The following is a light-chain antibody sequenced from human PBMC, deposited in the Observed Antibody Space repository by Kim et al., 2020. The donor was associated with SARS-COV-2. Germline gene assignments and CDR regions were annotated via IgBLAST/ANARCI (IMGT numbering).Light chain of an antibody. V-gene: IGKV4-1*01. J-gene: IGKJ2*01. CDR2: WAS. CDR1: QRILFSSNNNDL. Sequence: DIVMTQSPASLAVSLGERATINCKSSQRILFSSNNNDLLAWYQQKPGQPPKVLIFWASIRASGVPDRFSASGSGTEFTLTINNLQPEDVAVYYCLQYFITPYTFGQGTKLEI. CDR3: LQYFITPYT.